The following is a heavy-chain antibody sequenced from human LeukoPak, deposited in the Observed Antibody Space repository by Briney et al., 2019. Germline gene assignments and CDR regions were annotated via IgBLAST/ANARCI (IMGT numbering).Heavy chain of an antibody. CDR1: GYTFTGYY. V-gene: IGHV1-2*02. Sequence: GASVKVSCKASGYTFTGYYMHWVRQAPGQGLEWMGWINPNSGGTNYAQKFQGRVTMTRDTSISTAYMELSRLRSDDTAVYYCARVIRGEDGQLGDYWGQGTLVTVSS. CDR2: INPNSGGT. CDR3: ARVIRGEDGQLGDY. J-gene: IGHJ4*02. D-gene: IGHD6-13*01.